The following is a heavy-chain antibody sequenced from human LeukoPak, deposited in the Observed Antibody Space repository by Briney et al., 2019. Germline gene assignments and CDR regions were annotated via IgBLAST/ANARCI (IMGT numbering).Heavy chain of an antibody. CDR2: ISGSGGST. CDR3: AKEGIPVMVWFGELSGSYMDV. J-gene: IGHJ6*03. CDR1: GFTFSSYA. Sequence: PGGSLRLSCAASGFTFSSYAMSWVRQAPGKGLEWVSAISGSGGSTYYADSVKGRFTISRDNSKNTLYLQMNSLRAEDTAVYYCAKEGIPVMVWFGELSGSYMDVWGKGTTVTVSS. D-gene: IGHD3-10*01. V-gene: IGHV3-23*01.